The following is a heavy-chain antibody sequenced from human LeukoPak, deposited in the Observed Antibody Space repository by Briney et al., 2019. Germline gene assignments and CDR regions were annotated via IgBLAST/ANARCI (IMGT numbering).Heavy chain of an antibody. CDR3: ARSYYQSPYSYYMDV. V-gene: IGHV4-59*01. CDR1: GGSISSYY. D-gene: IGHD1-26*01. CDR2: IYYSGST. J-gene: IGHJ6*03. Sequence: SETLSLTCTVSGGSISSYYWSWIRQPPGKGLEWIGYIYYSGSTNYNPSLKSRVTISVDTSKNQFSLKLSSVTAADTAVYYCARSYYQSPYSYYMDVWGTGTTVTVSS.